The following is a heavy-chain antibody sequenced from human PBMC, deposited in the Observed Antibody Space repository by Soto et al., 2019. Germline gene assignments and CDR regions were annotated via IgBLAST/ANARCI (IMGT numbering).Heavy chain of an antibody. CDR1: GGTFSSYA. CDR3: AIDGGSGTRTHYDY. CDR2: IIPMVGTA. J-gene: IGHJ4*02. D-gene: IGHD3-10*01. Sequence: QVQLVQSGAEVKKPGSSVKVSCKASGGTFSSYAISWVRQAPGQRLERMGGIIPMVGTANHAQKFQGRVTISADESTSTAYMELSSLGYEDTAVYYCAIDGGSGTRTHYDYWGQGTLVTVSS. V-gene: IGHV1-69*01.